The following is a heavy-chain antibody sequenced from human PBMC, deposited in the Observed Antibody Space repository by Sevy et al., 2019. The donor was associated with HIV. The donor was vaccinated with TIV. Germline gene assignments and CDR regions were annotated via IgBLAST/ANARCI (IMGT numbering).Heavy chain of an antibody. D-gene: IGHD2-21*02. CDR1: GFTFNIYS. Sequence: GGSPRLSCAASGFTFNIYSMNWVRQAPGKGLEWVSSISGSSSYIFYADSVKGRFTISRDNAKNSLYLQMNSLRAEDTAVYYCARGRGDPRADCFDYWGQRTLVTVSS. J-gene: IGHJ4*02. V-gene: IGHV3-21*01. CDR2: ISGSSSYI. CDR3: ARGRGDPRADCFDY.